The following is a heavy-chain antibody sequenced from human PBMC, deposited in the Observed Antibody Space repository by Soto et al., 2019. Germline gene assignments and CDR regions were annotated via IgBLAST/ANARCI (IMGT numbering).Heavy chain of an antibody. J-gene: IGHJ4*02. CDR3: AKLDERYCIRTSCLFHFDY. V-gene: IGHV3-23*01. Sequence: EVQLLESGGGLVQPGGSLRLSCAASGFTFSTYAMSWVRQAPGKGLEWVSSISGSADSTFYADSVKGRFTISRDNSKNKLYLQMHGLRVEDTAVHNCAKLDERYCIRTSCLFHFDYWGQGTLATISS. CDR2: ISGSADST. CDR1: GFTFSTYA. D-gene: IGHD2-2*01.